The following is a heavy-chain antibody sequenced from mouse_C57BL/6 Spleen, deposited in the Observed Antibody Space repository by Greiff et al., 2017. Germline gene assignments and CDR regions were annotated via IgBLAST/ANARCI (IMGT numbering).Heavy chain of an antibody. V-gene: IGHV1-39*01. CDR1: GYSFTDYN. CDR2: INPNYGTT. Sequence: VQLQQPGPELVKPGASVKISCKASGYSFTDYNMNWVKQSNGKSLEWIGVINPNYGTTSYNQKFKGKATLTVDQSSRPAYMQRNSLTSEDSAGYDCARKSNWDAGFDYWGQGTTLTVSS. J-gene: IGHJ2*01. D-gene: IGHD4-1*01. CDR3: ARKSNWDAGFDY.